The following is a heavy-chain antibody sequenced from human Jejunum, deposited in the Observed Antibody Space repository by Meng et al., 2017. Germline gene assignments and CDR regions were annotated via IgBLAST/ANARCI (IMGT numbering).Heavy chain of an antibody. CDR1: GYSVMGDS. V-gene: IGHV1-2*06. CDR2: LTPITGYT. Sequence: QVEWEQPEVELKNPVHLRTADSNACGYSVMGDSFTWCRQAPVQELEWEGLLTPITGYTKYAKNFQRSITITRDTSINTGYIKLTRLINSDTAVDYCASDIARKIVPDANLWGQGTLVTVSS. D-gene: IGHD2-2*01. J-gene: IGHJ5*02. CDR3: ASDIARKIVPDANL.